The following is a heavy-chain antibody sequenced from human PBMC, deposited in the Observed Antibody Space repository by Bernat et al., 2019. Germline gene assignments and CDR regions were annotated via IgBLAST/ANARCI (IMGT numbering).Heavy chain of an antibody. V-gene: IGHV4-39*01. CDR1: GGSISSSSYY. J-gene: IGHJ3*02. CDR2: IYYSGST. D-gene: IGHD6-6*01. CDR3: ARQGRQLGAGAFDI. Sequence: QLQLQESGPGLVKPSETLSLTCTVSGGSISSSSYYWGWIRQPPGKGLEWIGSIYYSGSTYYNPSLKSRVTISVDTSKNQFSLKLSSVTVADTAVYYCARQGRQLGAGAFDIWGQGTMVTVSS.